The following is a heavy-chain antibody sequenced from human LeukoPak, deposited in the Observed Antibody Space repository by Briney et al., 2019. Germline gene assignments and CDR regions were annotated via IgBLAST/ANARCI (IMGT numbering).Heavy chain of an antibody. CDR1: VYTLSDLS. CDR3: ETSRHALTTNWFGP. CDR2: FDPVNGET. D-gene: IGHD1-1*01. V-gene: IGHV1-24*01. Sequence: ASVKVSCKGSVYTLSDLSMHWVRQAPGNGLEWVGGFDPVNGETIYAQKFQSRVSMTEDTYTDTAYMKLSTVRSEDTGVYSCETSRHALTTNWFGPWGQGTLVTISS. J-gene: IGHJ5*02.